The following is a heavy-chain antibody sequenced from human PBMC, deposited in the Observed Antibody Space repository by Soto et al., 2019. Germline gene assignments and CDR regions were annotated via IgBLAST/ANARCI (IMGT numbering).Heavy chain of an antibody. Sequence: EVQLVESGGGLVQPGGSLRLSCAASGFTFSSYWMSWVRQAPGKGLEWMANIKQDGSEKYYVDSVKGRFTISRDNAKNSLYLQMNSLRAEDTAVYYCARCWELQREYYYYGMDVWGQGTTVTVSS. CDR1: GFTFSSYW. J-gene: IGHJ6*02. D-gene: IGHD1-26*01. V-gene: IGHV3-7*05. CDR3: ARCWELQREYYYYGMDV. CDR2: IKQDGSEK.